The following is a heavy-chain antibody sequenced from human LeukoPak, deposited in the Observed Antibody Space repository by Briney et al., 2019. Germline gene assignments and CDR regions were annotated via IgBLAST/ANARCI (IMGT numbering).Heavy chain of an antibody. J-gene: IGHJ3*02. CDR1: GGTFSSYA. V-gene: IGHV1-69*13. D-gene: IGHD2-2*01. CDR3: ARDRGDIVVVRGAFDI. CDR2: IIPIFGTA. Sequence: SVKVSCKASGGTFSSYAISWVRQAPGQGLEWMGGIIPIFGTANYAQKFQGRVTITADESTSTAYMEPSSLRSEDTAVYYCARDRGDIVVVRGAFDIWGQGTMVTVSS.